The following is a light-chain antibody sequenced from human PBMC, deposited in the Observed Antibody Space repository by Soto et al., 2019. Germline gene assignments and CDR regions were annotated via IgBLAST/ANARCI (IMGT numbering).Light chain of an antibody. CDR2: GAS. CDR3: QQRSNWPPLT. V-gene: IGKV3-11*01. J-gene: IGKJ5*01. Sequence: IVFTPSSATPSLSSGERAPPSRKARPSVNNYLAWYQHKPGQAPRLLIYGASNRATGIPARFSGSGSGTDFTLTISSLEPEDFAVYYCQQRSNWPPLTFGQGTRLEIK. CDR1: PSVNNY.